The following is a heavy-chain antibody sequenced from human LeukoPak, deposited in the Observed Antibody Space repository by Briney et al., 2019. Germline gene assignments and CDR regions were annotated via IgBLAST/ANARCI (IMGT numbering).Heavy chain of an antibody. CDR1: GGTFSSYA. D-gene: IGHD3-22*01. V-gene: IGHV1-24*01. CDR2: FDPEDGET. J-gene: IGHJ4*02. CDR3: ATDQPENYYDSSGYLLDY. Sequence: ASVKVSCKASGGTFSSYAISWVRQAPGQGLEWMGGFDPEDGETIYAQKFQGRVTMTEDTSTDTAYMELSSLRSEDTAVYYCATDQPENYYDSSGYLLDYWGQGTLGTGSS.